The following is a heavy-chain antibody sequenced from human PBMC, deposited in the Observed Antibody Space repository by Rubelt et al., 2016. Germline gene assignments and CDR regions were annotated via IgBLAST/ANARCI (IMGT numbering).Heavy chain of an antibody. Sequence: EVQLVESGGGLIQPGGSLRLSCAASGFTFSSTTMNWVRQGPGKGLEWVSSFRGTSANIYYADSVRGRFTISRENARNSLYLQMNSLRAEYTAVYYCASGGSFSDHWGQGTLVTVSS. D-gene: IGHD3-10*01. CDR1: GFTFSSTT. V-gene: IGHV3-21*01. CDR2: FRGTSANI. J-gene: IGHJ4*02. CDR3: ASGGSFSDH.